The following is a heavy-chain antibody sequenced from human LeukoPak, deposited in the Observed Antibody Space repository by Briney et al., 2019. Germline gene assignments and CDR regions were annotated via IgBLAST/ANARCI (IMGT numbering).Heavy chain of an antibody. CDR1: GFTLSSHW. V-gene: IGHV3-7*01. Sequence: GGSLRLSCAASGFTLSSHWMTWVRQAPGKGLEWVANINQGGSAKYYVDSVRGRFTISRDNAKNSMHLQMNSLRAEDTAVYYCARWEIRGTAHQLDYWGQGTLVTVSS. CDR2: INQGGSAK. J-gene: IGHJ4*02. D-gene: IGHD1-7*01. CDR3: ARWEIRGTAHQLDY.